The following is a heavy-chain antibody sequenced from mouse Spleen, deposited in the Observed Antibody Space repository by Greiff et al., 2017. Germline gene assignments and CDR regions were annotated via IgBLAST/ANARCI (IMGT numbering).Heavy chain of an antibody. CDR2: IWSGGST. CDR1: GFSLTSYG. D-gene: IGHD1-1*02. Sequence: VKLVESGPGLVQPSQSLSITCTVSGFSLTSYGVHWVRQSPGKGLEWLGVIWSGGSTDYNAAFISRLSISKDNSKSQVFLKMNSLQANDTAIYYCARRSDGSPWYFDVWGAGTTVTVSS. V-gene: IGHV2-2*02. CDR3: ARRSDGSPWYFDV. J-gene: IGHJ1*01.